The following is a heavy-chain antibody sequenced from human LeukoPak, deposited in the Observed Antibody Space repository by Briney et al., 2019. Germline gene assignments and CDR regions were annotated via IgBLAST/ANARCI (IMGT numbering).Heavy chain of an antibody. CDR2: IIPIFGTA. CDR1: GGTFSSYA. CDR3: ATDRSGSYHFDY. Sequence: ASVKVSCKASGGTFSSYAISWVRQAPGQGLEWMGGIIPIFGTANYAQKFQGRVTITADESTSTAYIELSSLRSEDTAVYYCATDRSGSYHFDYWGQGTLVTVSS. D-gene: IGHD1-26*01. J-gene: IGHJ4*02. V-gene: IGHV1-69*13.